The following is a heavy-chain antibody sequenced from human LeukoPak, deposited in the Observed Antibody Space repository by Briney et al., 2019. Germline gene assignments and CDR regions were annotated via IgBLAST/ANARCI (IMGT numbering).Heavy chain of an antibody. V-gene: IGHV4-38-2*01. J-gene: IGHJ6*04. CDR1: GYSISSGYY. D-gene: IGHD3/OR15-3a*01. CDR3: ARGSNYYYSVDV. Sequence: KPSETLSLTCAVSGYSISSGYYWGWIRQPPGKGLEWIGSIYQSVSTYYSPSLKSRVAISADTPKNQFSLKLTSVTAADTAVYYCARGSNYYYSVDVWGKGTTVTVSS. CDR2: IYQSVST.